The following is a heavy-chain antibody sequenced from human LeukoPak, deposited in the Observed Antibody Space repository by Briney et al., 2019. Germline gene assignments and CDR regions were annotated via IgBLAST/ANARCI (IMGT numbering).Heavy chain of an antibody. D-gene: IGHD3-22*01. Sequence: SLGLPHAACGLNFRRFGMQWVRQPPAKEPEWVAVKCYNGSNKYYADSMNGRFTIARDNTKKILYLEMNSLRAEDTAVYYCARDYYYDSSGYWDYYFDYWGQGTLVSVSS. J-gene: IGHJ4*02. CDR3: ARDYYYDSSGYWDYYFDY. CDR2: KCYNGSNK. CDR1: GLNFRRFG. V-gene: IGHV3-33*01.